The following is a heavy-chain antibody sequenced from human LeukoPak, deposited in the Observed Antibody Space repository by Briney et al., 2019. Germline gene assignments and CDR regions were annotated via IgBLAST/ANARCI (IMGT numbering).Heavy chain of an antibody. CDR1: GFTFSSYG. D-gene: IGHD5-12*01. V-gene: IGHV3-33*01. CDR2: IWYDGSNK. CDR3: ARDRDGYDWSDLYGMDV. J-gene: IGHJ6*02. Sequence: GRSLRLSCAASGFTFSSYGMHWVRQAPGKGLEWVAVIWYDGSNKYYADSVKGRFTISRDNPKNTLYLQMNSLRAEDTAVYYCARDRDGYDWSDLYGMDVWGQGTTVTVSS.